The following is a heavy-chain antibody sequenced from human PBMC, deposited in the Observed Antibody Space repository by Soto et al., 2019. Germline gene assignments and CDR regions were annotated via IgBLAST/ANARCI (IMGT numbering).Heavy chain of an antibody. D-gene: IGHD3-22*01. J-gene: IGHJ3*02. V-gene: IGHV1-2*04. CDR2: INPNSGGT. CDR3: ARGDYYDSSGYYNDAFDI. CDR1: GYTFTGYY. Sequence: ASVKVSCKASGYTFTGYYMHWVRQAPGQGLEWMGWINPNSGGTNYAQKFQGWVTMTRDTSISTAYMELSRLRSDDTAVYYCARGDYYDSSGYYNDAFDIWGQGTMVTVSS.